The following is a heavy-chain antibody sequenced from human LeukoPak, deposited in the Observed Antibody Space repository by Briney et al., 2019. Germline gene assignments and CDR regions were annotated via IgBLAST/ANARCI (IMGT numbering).Heavy chain of an antibody. CDR2: ISAYNGNA. CDR3: ARDPKIHYYDSSGYRY. V-gene: IGHV1-18*01. J-gene: IGHJ4*02. Sequence: ASVKVSCKASGYTFTSYGISWVRQAPGQGLEWMGWISAYNGNANYAQKLQGRVTMTTDTSTSTAYMELRSLRSDDTAVYYCARDPKIHYYDSSGYRYWGQGTLVTVSS. D-gene: IGHD3-22*01. CDR1: GYTFTSYG.